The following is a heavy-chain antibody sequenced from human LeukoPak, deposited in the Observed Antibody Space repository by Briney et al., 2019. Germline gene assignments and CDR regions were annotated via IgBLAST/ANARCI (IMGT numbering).Heavy chain of an antibody. CDR2: IKEDGSEK. CDR1: GFTFNNHW. CDR3: ARDRGVNINY. D-gene: IGHD3-10*01. Sequence: PGGSLRLFCVASGFTFNNHWMSWVRQAPGKGLEWVANIKEDGSEKYYVDSVKGRFTISRDNAKDSLYLQMNSLRAEDTAVYYCARDRGVNINYWGQGTLVTVSS. J-gene: IGHJ4*02. V-gene: IGHV3-7*03.